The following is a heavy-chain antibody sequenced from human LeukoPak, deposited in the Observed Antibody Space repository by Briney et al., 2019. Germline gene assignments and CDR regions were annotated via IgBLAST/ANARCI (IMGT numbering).Heavy chain of an antibody. D-gene: IGHD6-19*01. J-gene: IGHJ4*02. CDR1: GFTYSNYW. V-gene: IGHV3-7*03. Sequence: PGGSLRLSCAASGFTYSNYWMSWVRQAPGKGLEWVANIKQDGSEKYYVDSVKGRFTISRDNAKNSLSLQMNSLRAEDTAVYYCARGKSSGAPGGYWGQGTLVTVSS. CDR2: IKQDGSEK. CDR3: ARGKSSGAPGGY.